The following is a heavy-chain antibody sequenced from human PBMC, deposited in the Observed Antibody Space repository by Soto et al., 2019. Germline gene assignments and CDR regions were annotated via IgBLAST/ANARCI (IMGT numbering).Heavy chain of an antibody. Sequence: ELQLLESGGGLVQPGGSLRLSCAASGFTFSSYGMTWVRQAPGKGLEWVSSIGGRGGSTHYTDSVKGRFTISRDNSKHTLYLQMNSLRAEDTAVYYCAKKSGPITTTPFYYYYYMDVWGKGTTVTVSS. V-gene: IGHV3-23*01. J-gene: IGHJ6*03. CDR2: IGGRGGST. CDR1: GFTFSSYG. D-gene: IGHD1-26*01. CDR3: AKKSGPITTTPFYYYYYMDV.